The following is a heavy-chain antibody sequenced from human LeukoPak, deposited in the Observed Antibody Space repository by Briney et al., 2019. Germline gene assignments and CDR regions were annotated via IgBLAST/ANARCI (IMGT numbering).Heavy chain of an antibody. J-gene: IGHJ4*02. V-gene: IGHV4-59*01. D-gene: IGHD3-10*01. CDR2: IYYSGST. Sequence: SETLSLTCTVSGGSISSYYWSWIRQPPGKGLEWIGYIYYSGSTNYNPSLKSRVTLSVDTSKNQFSLKLSSVTAADTAVYYCARGGGESMVRGVADYWGQGTLVTVSS. CDR3: ARGGGESMVRGVADY. CDR1: GGSISSYY.